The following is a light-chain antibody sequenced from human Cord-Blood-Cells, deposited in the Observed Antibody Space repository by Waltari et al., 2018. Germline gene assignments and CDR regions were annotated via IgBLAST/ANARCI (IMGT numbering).Light chain of an antibody. Sequence: QSALTQPASVSGSPGQSIPIPCTGTSSDVGGYNYLSWYQQHPGKAPKLMIYDVSKRPSGVSNRFSGSKSGNTASLTISGLQAEDEADYYCSSYTSSSIYVFGTGTKVTVL. J-gene: IGLJ1*01. CDR2: DVS. CDR1: SSDVGGYNY. V-gene: IGLV2-14*01. CDR3: SSYTSSSIYV.